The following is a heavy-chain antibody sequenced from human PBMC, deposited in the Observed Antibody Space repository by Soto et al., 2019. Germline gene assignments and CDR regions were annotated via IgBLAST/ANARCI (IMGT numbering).Heavy chain of an antibody. V-gene: IGHV1-18*01. J-gene: IGHJ4*02. D-gene: IGHD3-9*01. CDR2: ISAYNGNT. CDR3: ASVALGDDILTGYLAY. Sequence: ASVKVSCKASGYTFTSYGISWVRQAPGQGLEWMGWISAYNGNTNYAQKLQGRVTMTTDTSTSTAYMELRSLRSDDTAVYYCASVALGDDILTGYLAYWGQGHLVTVSS. CDR1: GYTFTSYG.